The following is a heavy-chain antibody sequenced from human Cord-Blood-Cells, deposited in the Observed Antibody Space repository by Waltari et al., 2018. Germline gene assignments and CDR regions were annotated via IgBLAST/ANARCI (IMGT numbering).Heavy chain of an antibody. D-gene: IGHD2-2*01. CDR3: ARGDIVVVPAASAFDY. CDR1: GGTFSSLA. CDR2: IIPIFGTA. J-gene: IGHJ4*02. V-gene: IGHV1-69*01. Sequence: QVQLVQSGAAVKKPGSSVKVSCHASGGTFSSLAISWLRQAPGQGLDWMGGIIPIFGTANYAQKFQGRVTITADESTSTAYMELSSLRSEDTAVYYCARGDIVVVPAASAFDYWGQGTLVTVSS.